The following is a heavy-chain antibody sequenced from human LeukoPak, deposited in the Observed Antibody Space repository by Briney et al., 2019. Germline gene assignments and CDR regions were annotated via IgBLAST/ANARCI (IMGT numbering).Heavy chain of an antibody. CDR3: ARWGDDRYSSSWYYFDY. D-gene: IGHD6-13*01. CDR2: INPNSGAT. V-gene: IGHV1-2*02. CDR1: GYTFTGYY. J-gene: IGHJ4*02. Sequence: ASVKVSCKASGYTFTGYYMHWVRQAPGQGLEWMGWINPNSGATNYAQKFQGRVTMTRDTSISTAYMELSRLRSDDTAVYYCARWGDDRYSSSWYYFDYWGQGTLVTVSS.